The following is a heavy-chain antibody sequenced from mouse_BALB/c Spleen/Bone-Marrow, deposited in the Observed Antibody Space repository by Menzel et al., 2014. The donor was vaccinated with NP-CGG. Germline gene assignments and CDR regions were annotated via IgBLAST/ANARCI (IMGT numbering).Heavy chain of an antibody. D-gene: IGHD1-3*01. CDR1: GFTFTDYY. V-gene: IGHV7-3*02. CDR3: ARDKGSVFFDY. CDR2: ISNIANGYTT. J-gene: IGHJ2*01. Sequence: EVHLVESGGGLVQPGGSLSLSCVTSGFTFTDYYMNWVRQPPGKALEWLGFISNIANGYTTEYSTSVKARFTISRDNSQSILYLQMNTLRGEDSDAYYCARDKGSVFFDYWGQGTTLTVSS.